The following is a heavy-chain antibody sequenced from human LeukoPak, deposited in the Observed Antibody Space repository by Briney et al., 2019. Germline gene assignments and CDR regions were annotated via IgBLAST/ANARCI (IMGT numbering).Heavy chain of an antibody. J-gene: IGHJ4*02. Sequence: SETLSLTCTVSGDSIGSYSWNWLRQPPGKGLEWIGYAYHTGSTNYNPSLKSRVTISVDTSKNQFSLKLSSVTAADTAVYYCARDGAGPRHDYGDYTFDYWGQGALVSVSA. V-gene: IGHV4-59*01. D-gene: IGHD4-17*01. CDR1: GDSIGSYS. CDR2: AYHTGST. CDR3: ARDGAGPRHDYGDYTFDY.